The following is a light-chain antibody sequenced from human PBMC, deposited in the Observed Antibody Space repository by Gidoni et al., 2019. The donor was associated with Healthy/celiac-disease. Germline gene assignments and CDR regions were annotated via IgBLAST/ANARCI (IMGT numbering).Light chain of an antibody. J-gene: IGLJ1*01. Sequence: QLVLPQSPSASASLGASVKLTCTLSSGHSSYAIAWHQQQPEKGPRYLMKLNSDGSHSKGDGIPDRFSGSSSGAERYLTISSRQSEDEADYYCQTWGTGIQVFGTGTKVTVL. CDR1: SGHSSYA. CDR2: LNSDGSH. CDR3: QTWGTGIQV. V-gene: IGLV4-69*01.